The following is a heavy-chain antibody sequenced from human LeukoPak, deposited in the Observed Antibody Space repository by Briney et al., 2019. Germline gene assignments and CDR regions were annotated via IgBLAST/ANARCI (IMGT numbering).Heavy chain of an antibody. Sequence: ASVKVSCKASGGTFSSYAISWVRQAPGQGLEWMGGIIPIFGTANYAQKFQGRVTITADESTSTAYMELSSLRSEGTAVYYCARGARKGGYSYGYTFGYWGQGTLVTVSS. CDR2: IIPIFGTA. CDR1: GGTFSSYA. J-gene: IGHJ4*02. V-gene: IGHV1-69*13. D-gene: IGHD5-18*01. CDR3: ARGARKGGYSYGYTFGY.